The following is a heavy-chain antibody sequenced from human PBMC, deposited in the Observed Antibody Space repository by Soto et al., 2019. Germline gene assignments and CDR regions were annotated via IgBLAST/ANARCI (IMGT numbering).Heavy chain of an antibody. J-gene: IGHJ4*02. CDR2: IKSKTDGGTT. Sequence: GGSLRLSCAASGFTFSNAWMSWVRQAPGKGLEWVGRIKSKTDGGTTDYAAPVKGRFTISRDDSKNTLYLQMNSLKTEDTAVYYCTTGFEPWLGWSLVDYWGQGTLVTVSS. D-gene: IGHD2-15*01. V-gene: IGHV3-15*01. CDR3: TTGFEPWLGWSLVDY. CDR1: GFTFSNAW.